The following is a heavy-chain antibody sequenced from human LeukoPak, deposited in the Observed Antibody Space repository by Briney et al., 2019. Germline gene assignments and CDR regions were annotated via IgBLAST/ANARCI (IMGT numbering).Heavy chain of an antibody. CDR1: GVAISRGGYA. Sequence: NPSETLSLTCAVSGVAISRGGYAWNWIRQPPGKGLEWIAYIYHSGTTYYNPSLKSRATISVDTSKNQFSLKLSSVTAADTAVYYCVRGRYSSGWFKDKNWFDPRGQGIPVTVSS. CDR2: IYHSGTT. D-gene: IGHD6-19*01. J-gene: IGHJ5*02. V-gene: IGHV4-30-4*07. CDR3: VRGRYSSGWFKDKNWFDP.